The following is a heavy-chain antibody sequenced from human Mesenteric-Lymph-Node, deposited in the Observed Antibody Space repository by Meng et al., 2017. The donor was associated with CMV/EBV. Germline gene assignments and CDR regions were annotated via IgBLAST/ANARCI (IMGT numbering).Heavy chain of an antibody. J-gene: IGHJ4*02. Sequence: GESLKISCAASGFTFSSYEMNWVRQAPGKGLEWVSYISSSGSTIYYADSVKGRFTISRDNSKNTLYLQMNSLRAEDTAVYYCARDPTQGIGPSYFDYWGQGTLVTVSS. V-gene: IGHV3-48*03. CDR2: ISSSGSTI. CDR1: GFTFSSYE. D-gene: IGHD2-21*01. CDR3: ARDPTQGIGPSYFDY.